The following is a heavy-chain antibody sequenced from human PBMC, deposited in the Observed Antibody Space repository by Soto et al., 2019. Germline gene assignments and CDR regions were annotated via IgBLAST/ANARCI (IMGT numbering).Heavy chain of an antibody. CDR1: GGTFSSYA. V-gene: IGHV1-69*12. Sequence: QVQLVQSGAEVKKPGSSVKVSCKASGGTFSSYAISWVRQAPGQGLEWMGGIIPIFGTANYAQKFQGRVTITADESTSTAYMELSSLRSEDTAVYYCVRDKATGTTYDYYGMDVWGQGTTVTVSS. D-gene: IGHD1-1*01. J-gene: IGHJ6*02. CDR2: IIPIFGTA. CDR3: VRDKATGTTYDYYGMDV.